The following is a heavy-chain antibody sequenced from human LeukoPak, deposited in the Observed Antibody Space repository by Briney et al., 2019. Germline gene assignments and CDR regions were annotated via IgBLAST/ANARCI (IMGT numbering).Heavy chain of an antibody. J-gene: IGHJ4*02. V-gene: IGHV1-69*05. CDR2: IIPIFGTA. D-gene: IGHD3-3*01. CDR3: ARDRGVLRFLEWLGDYFDY. Sequence: SVKVSCKASGGTFSSYAISWVRQAPGQGLEWMGGIIPIFGTANYAQKFQGRVTITTDESTSTAYMELSSLRSEDTAVYYCARDRGVLRFLEWLGDYFDYWGQGTLVTVSS. CDR1: GGTFSSYA.